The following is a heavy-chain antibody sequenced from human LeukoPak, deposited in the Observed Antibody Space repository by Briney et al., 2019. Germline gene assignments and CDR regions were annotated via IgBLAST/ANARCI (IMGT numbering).Heavy chain of an antibody. D-gene: IGHD5-12*01. J-gene: IGHJ4*02. CDR3: ARTSHYVDIAATIPYGIYYFDY. CDR2: ISGSGSST. V-gene: IGHV3-23*01. Sequence: GGSLRLSCAASGFTFRSYAMSWVRQAPGKGLEWVSVISGSGSSTYYADSVKGRFTISRDNSKNTLYMQMNSLRAEDTAVYYCARTSHYVDIAATIPYGIYYFDYWGQGTLVTVSS. CDR1: GFTFRSYA.